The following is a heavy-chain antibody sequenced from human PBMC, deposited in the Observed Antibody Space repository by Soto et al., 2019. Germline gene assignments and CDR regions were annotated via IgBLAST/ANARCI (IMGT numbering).Heavy chain of an antibody. D-gene: IGHD2-2*01. J-gene: IGHJ4*02. CDR3: ARDYKWDIVVVPAARRRTPNFDY. CDR2: ISAYNGNT. CDR1: GYTFTSYG. V-gene: IGHV1-18*01. Sequence: ASVKVSCKASGYTFTSYGISWVRQAPGQGLEWMGWISAYNGNTNYAQKLQGRVTMTTDTSTSTAYMELRSLRSDDTAVYYCARDYKWDIVVVPAARRRTPNFDYWGQGTLVTVSS.